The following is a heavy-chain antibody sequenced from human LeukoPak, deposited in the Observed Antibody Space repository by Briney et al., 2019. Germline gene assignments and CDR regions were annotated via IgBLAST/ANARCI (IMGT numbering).Heavy chain of an antibody. CDR1: EFTFSSYA. CDR2: ISYDGSNK. V-gene: IGHV3-30-3*01. J-gene: IGHJ4*02. CDR3: ARDDRWLQSLVFDY. D-gene: IGHD5-24*01. Sequence: PGGSLRLSCAASEFTFSSYAMHWVRQAPGKGLEWVAVISYDGSNKYYADSVRGRFTISRDNSKNTLFLQMNSLRAEDTAVYYCARDDRWLQSLVFDYWGQGTLVTVSS.